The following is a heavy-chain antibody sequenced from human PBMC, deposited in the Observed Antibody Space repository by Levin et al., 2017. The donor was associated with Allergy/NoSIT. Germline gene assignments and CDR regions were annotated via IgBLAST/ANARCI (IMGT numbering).Heavy chain of an antibody. V-gene: IGHV1-46*01. CDR3: ARDLSLTGTTEAYYFDY. CDR1: GYTFTSYY. D-gene: IGHD1-20*01. J-gene: IGHJ4*02. Sequence: ASVKVSCKASGYTFTSYYMHWVRQAPGQGLEWMGIINPSGGSTSYAQKFQGRVTMTRDTSTSTVYMELSSLRSEDTAVYYCARDLSLTGTTEAYYFDYWGQGTLVTVSS. CDR2: INPSGGST.